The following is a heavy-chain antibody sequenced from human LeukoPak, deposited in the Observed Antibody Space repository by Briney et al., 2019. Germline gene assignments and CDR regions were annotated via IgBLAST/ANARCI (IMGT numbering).Heavy chain of an antibody. D-gene: IGHD6-19*01. V-gene: IGHV3-53*01. CDR1: GFPASSTY. J-gene: IGHJ6*02. Sequence: PGGSLSLSCEASGFPASSTYMSWSRQAPGKGLEWASVIYSGGSTYYADSVKGRFTISRDNSKNTPYLQMNSLRAEDTAVYYCAREFYGSGWPAGYYYGMDVWGQGTTVTVSS. CDR3: AREFYGSGWPAGYYYGMDV. CDR2: IYSGGST.